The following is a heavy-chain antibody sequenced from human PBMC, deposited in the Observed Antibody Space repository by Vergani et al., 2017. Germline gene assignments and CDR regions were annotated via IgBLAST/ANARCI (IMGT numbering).Heavy chain of an antibody. D-gene: IGHD1-1*01. V-gene: IGHV3-30*03. CDR1: GFTSSYYG. CDR2: ISYDGTQK. Sequence: QVHLVESGGGVVQPGRSLRLSCVVSGFTSSYYGMHWVRQAPGKGLEWVAVISYDGTQKYYADSVKGRFTISRDNSKSTLYLQMNSLRTEDTAVYYCATKSCGTPGCQIGYFREWDQGTLVTGSS. CDR3: ATKSCGTPGCQIGYFRE. J-gene: IGHJ1*01.